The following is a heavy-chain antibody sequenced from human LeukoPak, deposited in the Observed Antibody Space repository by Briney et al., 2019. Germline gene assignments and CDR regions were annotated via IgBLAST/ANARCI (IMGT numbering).Heavy chain of an antibody. CDR3: ARGPLAGYSTLWDFDY. D-gene: IGHD6-13*01. CDR2: INTNTGNP. V-gene: IGHV7-4-1*02. Sequence: ASVKVSCKASGYTFTSYAMNWVRQAPGQGLEWMGWINTNTGNPTYAQGFTGRFVFSLDTSVSTAYLQISSLKAEDTAVYYCARGPLAGYSTLWDFDYWGQGTLVTVSS. CDR1: GYTFTSYA. J-gene: IGHJ4*02.